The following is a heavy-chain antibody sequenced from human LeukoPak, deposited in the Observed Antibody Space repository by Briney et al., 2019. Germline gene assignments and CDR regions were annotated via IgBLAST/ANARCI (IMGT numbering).Heavy chain of an antibody. CDR1: GGSISSYY. CDR2: IYTSGST. D-gene: IGHD6-19*01. V-gene: IGHV4-4*07. J-gene: IGHJ6*03. Sequence: TSETLSLTCTVSGGSISSYYWSWIRQPAGKGLEWIGRIYTSGSTNYNPSLKSRVTMSVDTSKNQFPLKLSSVTAADTAVYYCAGPPGIAVAGKTRSHPYYMDVWGKGTTVTVSS. CDR3: AGPPGIAVAGKTRSHPYYMDV.